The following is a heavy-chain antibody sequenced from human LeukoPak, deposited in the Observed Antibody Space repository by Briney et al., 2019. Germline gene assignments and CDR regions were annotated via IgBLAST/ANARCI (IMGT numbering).Heavy chain of an antibody. CDR3: AREIFGSGSYPDF. D-gene: IGHD3-10*01. V-gene: IGHV3-33*01. CDR1: GFAFNTYA. J-gene: IGHJ4*02. CDR2: WHDRSHK. Sequence: PGRSLRLSCAASGFAFNTYAMHWVRQAPGQGLEWVALWHDRSHKFYSNSVRGQFTISRDNSKNTVPLQMNNLRPEDTAVYYCAREIFGSGSYPDFWGQGTLVTVSS.